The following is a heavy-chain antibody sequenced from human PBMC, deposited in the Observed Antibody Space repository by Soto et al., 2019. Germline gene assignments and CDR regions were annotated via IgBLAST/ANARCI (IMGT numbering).Heavy chain of an antibody. CDR2: ISWDGGST. Sequence: RGSLRLSCAASVFTFDDYSIHWFRQAPGKGLEWVSLISWDGGSTYYADSVKGRFTISRDNSKNSLYLQMNSLRTEDTALYYCAKDMFAYRYGPSTYYYYGMDVWGQGTTVTVSS. D-gene: IGHD5-18*01. J-gene: IGHJ6*02. CDR3: AKDMFAYRYGPSTYYYYGMDV. V-gene: IGHV3-43*01. CDR1: VFTFDDYS.